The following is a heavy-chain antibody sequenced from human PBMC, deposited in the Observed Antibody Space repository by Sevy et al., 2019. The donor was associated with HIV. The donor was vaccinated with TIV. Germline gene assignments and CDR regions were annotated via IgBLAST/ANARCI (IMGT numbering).Heavy chain of an antibody. CDR3: ARGRKTTEEWLEELDYYYGLDV. CDR1: GFSLTTSD. D-gene: IGHD2-8*01. CDR2: VRNDGSNK. Sequence: GGSLRLSCAASGFSLTTSDMHWVRQAPGKGLEWVAYVRNDGSNKYYADSVRDGFTISRDSPKNTLYLQMNSLGDEDMAIYYCARGRKTTEEWLEELDYYYGLDVWGQGTTVTVSS. V-gene: IGHV3-30*02. J-gene: IGHJ6*02.